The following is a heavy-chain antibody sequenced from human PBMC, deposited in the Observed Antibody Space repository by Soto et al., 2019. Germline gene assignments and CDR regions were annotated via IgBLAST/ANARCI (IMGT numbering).Heavy chain of an antibody. CDR3: AKDQYYDSRSIAF. V-gene: IGHV3-23*01. D-gene: IGHD3-22*01. CDR1: GFIFSSYG. J-gene: IGHJ4*02. Sequence: EVQLLESGGGLVQPGGSLRLSCAASGFIFSSYGMSWVRQAPGKGLEWVSGIIGSGGSTYYADSVKGRFTMSRDNSKNTLYLQMNSLRAEDTAVYYCAKDQYYDSRSIAFWGQGTLVTVSS. CDR2: IIGSGGST.